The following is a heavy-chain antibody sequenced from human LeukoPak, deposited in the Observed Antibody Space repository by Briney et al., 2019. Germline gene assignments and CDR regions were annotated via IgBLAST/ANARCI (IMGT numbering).Heavy chain of an antibody. D-gene: IGHD3-16*01. CDR2: IWYDGSNK. CDR1: GFTFSSYG. V-gene: IGHV3-33*01. J-gene: IGHJ5*02. CDR3: ARDAGGP. Sequence: PGGSLRLSCAASGFTFSSYGMHRVRQAPGKGLEWVAVIWYDGSNKYYADSVKGRFTISRGNSKNTLYLQMNSLRAEDTAVYYCARDAGGPWGQGTLVTVSS.